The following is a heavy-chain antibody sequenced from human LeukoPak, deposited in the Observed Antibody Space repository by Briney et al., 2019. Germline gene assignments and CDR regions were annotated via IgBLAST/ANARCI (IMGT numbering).Heavy chain of an antibody. CDR3: ARGGTAVTTNYFDS. Sequence: ASVKVSCKASGYTFTTYYLHWVRQAPGQGLEWMGVISPSGGDTTYAQRFQGRLTMTRDTSTSTVYMEVSSLRSDDTAVYYCARGGTAVTTNYFDSWGQGTLVTVSS. CDR1: GYTFTTYY. V-gene: IGHV1-46*01. CDR2: ISPSGGDT. J-gene: IGHJ4*02. D-gene: IGHD1-1*01.